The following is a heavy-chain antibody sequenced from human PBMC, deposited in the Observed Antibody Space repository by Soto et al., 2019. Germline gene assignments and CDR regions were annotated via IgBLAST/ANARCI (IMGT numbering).Heavy chain of an antibody. CDR2: MNPNSGNT. Sequence: QVQLVQSGAEVKKPGASVKVSCKASGYTFTSYDINWVRQATGQGLEWMGWMNPNSGNTGYAQKFQGRVPMTRNTSRSTAYMELSSLRSEDTAVYYCARERSAAGTGWFDPWGQGTLVTVSS. V-gene: IGHV1-8*01. D-gene: IGHD6-13*01. J-gene: IGHJ5*02. CDR1: GYTFTSYD. CDR3: ARERSAAGTGWFDP.